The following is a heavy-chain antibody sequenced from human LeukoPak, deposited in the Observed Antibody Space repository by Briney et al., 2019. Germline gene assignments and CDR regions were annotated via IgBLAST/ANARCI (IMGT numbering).Heavy chain of an antibody. CDR1: GFTFSSYA. Sequence: PGRSLRLSCAASGFTFSSYAMHWVRQAPGKGLEWVAVISYDGSNKYYADSVKGRFTISRDNSKNTLYLQMNSLRAEDTAVYYCAREHVDTAMVRRGFSDYWGQGTLVTVSS. CDR3: AREHVDTAMVRRGFSDY. V-gene: IGHV3-30*01. D-gene: IGHD5-18*01. J-gene: IGHJ4*02. CDR2: ISYDGSNK.